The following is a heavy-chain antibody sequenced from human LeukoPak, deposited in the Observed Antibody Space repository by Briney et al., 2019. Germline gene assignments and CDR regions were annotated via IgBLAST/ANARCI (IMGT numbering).Heavy chain of an antibody. CDR3: ARGVAAPVPGGLSGFDP. V-gene: IGHV4-59*01. D-gene: IGHD6-13*01. CDR1: GGSIGSYY. J-gene: IGHJ5*02. Sequence: SETLSLTCTVSGGSIGSYYWSWIRQPPGKGLEWIGYIYSSESTNYNPSLKSRVTISLDTSKNQFSLKLSFVTAADTAVYYCARGVAAPVPGGLSGFDPWGKGTLVTVSS. CDR2: IYSSEST.